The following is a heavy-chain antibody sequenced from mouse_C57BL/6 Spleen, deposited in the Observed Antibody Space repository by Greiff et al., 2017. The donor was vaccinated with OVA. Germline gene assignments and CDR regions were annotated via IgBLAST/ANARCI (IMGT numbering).Heavy chain of an antibody. Sequence: QVHVKQSGAELVRPGASVTLSCKASGYTFTDYEMHWVKQTPVHGLEWIGAIDPETGGTAYNQKFKGKAILTADKSSSTAYMELRSLTSEDSAVYDCTRYPSYGSSMYYFDYWGQGTTLTVSS. V-gene: IGHV1-15*01. CDR3: TRYPSYGSSMYYFDY. CDR2: IDPETGGT. CDR1: GYTFTDYE. D-gene: IGHD1-1*01. J-gene: IGHJ2*01.